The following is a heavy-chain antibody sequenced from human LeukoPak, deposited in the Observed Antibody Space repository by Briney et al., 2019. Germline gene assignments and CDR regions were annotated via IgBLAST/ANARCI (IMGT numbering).Heavy chain of an antibody. V-gene: IGHV4-34*01. D-gene: IGHD6-6*01. CDR3: ARRYGYSSSLRHPFDY. CDR2: INHSGST. Sequence: NPSETLSLTCAVYGGSFSGYYWSWIRQPPGKGLEWIGEINHSGSTNYNPSLKSRVTISVDTSKNQFSLKLSSVTAADTAVYYCARRYGYSSSLRHPFDYWGQGTLVTVSS. J-gene: IGHJ4*02. CDR1: GGSFSGYY.